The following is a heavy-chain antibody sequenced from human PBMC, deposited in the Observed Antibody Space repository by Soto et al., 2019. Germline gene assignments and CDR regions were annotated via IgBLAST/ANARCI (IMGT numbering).Heavy chain of an antibody. CDR2: ISNNGAHT. J-gene: IGHJ6*03. Sequence: EAQLVESGGGLVQPGGSLRLSCAASGFTFSNYEMHWVRQAPGKGLEYVSGISNNGAHTYYAESVKGRFTISRDNSENTLDLQMGSLRAEDMALYYCARRGYGSRWPNVYMDVWGKGTTVTVSS. CDR1: GFTFSNYE. V-gene: IGHV3-64*07. D-gene: IGHD6-13*01. CDR3: ARRGYGSRWPNVYMDV.